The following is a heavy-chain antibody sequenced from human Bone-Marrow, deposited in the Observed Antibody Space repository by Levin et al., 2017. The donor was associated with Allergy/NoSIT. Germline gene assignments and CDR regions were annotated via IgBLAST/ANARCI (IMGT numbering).Heavy chain of an antibody. CDR3: ARTIVTGTKLRNYNYYGMDV. D-gene: IGHD1-20*01. CDR2: ISGYNGNT. Sequence: PEASVKVSCKASNYTFFDYGISWVRQAPGQGFEWLGWISGYNGNTHYSEKFQGRISITADTSTSTAYMDLRSLGSDDTAVYYCARTIVTGTKLRNYNYYGMDVWGQGTTVSVSS. CDR1: NYTFFDYG. V-gene: IGHV1-18*01. J-gene: IGHJ6*02.